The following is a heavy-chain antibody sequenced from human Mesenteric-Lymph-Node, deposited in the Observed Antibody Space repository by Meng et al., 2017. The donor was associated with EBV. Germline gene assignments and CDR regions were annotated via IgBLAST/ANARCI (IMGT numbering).Heavy chain of an antibody. CDR3: ARVHRVLFGELNWFDP. CDR1: CCSTSIGSNT. J-gene: IGHJ5*02. Sequence: QASGQGRVSPSPPPSLTSAVSCCSTSIGSNTWSWIRRPPGKGLEWIGYIYSIVSTYYNPSLKSRVNISVDTSKDPFSLKLKSVTAADTAVYYCARVHRVLFGELNWFDPWGQGTLVTVSS. D-gene: IGHD3-10*01. CDR2: IYSIVST. V-gene: IGHV4-30-4*01.